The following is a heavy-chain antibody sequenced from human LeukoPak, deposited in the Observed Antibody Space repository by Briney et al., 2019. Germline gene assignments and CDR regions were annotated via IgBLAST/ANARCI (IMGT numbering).Heavy chain of an antibody. Sequence: ASVKVSCKASRYTLTGDWIHCVCQAPGQGLEWMGWINSNNGDTSYAQKFQGRVTMTRDTSINTAYMELNRLISDDTAVYYCARKLPGYSGYDYAIDYWGQGTLVTVSS. CDR2: INSNNGDT. CDR3: ARKLPGYSGYDYAIDY. J-gene: IGHJ4*02. D-gene: IGHD5-12*01. CDR1: RYTLTGDW. V-gene: IGHV1-2*02.